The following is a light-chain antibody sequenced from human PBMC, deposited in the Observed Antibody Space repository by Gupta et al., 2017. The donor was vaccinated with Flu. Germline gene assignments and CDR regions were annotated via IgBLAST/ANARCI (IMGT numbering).Light chain of an antibody. CDR3: TSYTTPNAVI. Sequence: QSALTQPVSVSGSPGQPITISCTGTSSDVGGYHYVSWYQQHPGTVPILIIEEVDNRPSGSSKRCTASKSGTNAFMNISGLQAEDDAYYYCTSYTTPNAVIVGGGTRLTVL. CDR2: EVD. CDR1: SSDVGGYHY. V-gene: IGLV2-14*01. J-gene: IGLJ2*01.